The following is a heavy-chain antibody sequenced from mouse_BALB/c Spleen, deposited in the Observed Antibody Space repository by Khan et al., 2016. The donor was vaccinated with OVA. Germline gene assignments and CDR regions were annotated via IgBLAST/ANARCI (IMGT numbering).Heavy chain of an antibody. V-gene: IGHV2-6-1*01. Sequence: QVQLKQSGPGLVAPSQSLSITCTISGFSLTNYGIHWVRQPPGKGLEWLVVIWSDGSTNYNSALKSRLTISKDNSKNQIFLKMDRLQTDDTAMYFCARQPYYHYNIMDYWGQGTSVTVSS. CDR1: GFSLTNYG. D-gene: IGHD2-10*01. CDR3: ARQPYYHYNIMDY. J-gene: IGHJ4*01. CDR2: IWSDGST.